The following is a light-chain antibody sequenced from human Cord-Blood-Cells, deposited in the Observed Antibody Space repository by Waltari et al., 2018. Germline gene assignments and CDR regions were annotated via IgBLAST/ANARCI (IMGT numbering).Light chain of an antibody. J-gene: IGKJ3*01. Sequence: DMQMTQSPSSMSASVGERVTITCRASTSNNSYLNWYQQKPGKAPKLLIYSASSLQSGVPSRFSGSGSGTDFTLTISSLQPEDFATYYCQQSYSTLSTFGPGTKVDIK. V-gene: IGKV1-39*01. CDR2: SAS. CDR1: TSNNSY. CDR3: QQSYSTLST.